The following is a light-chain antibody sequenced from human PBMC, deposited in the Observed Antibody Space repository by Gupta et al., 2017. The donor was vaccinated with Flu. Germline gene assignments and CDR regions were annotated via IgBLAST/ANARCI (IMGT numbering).Light chain of an antibody. CDR2: EVS. Sequence: SVTISCTGTSSDVGSYNRVSWYQQPPGTAPKLLIYEVSNRPSGVPDRFSGSKSGNTASLTISGLQAEDEADYYCSSYTSSSTYVFGPGTKVTVL. CDR3: SSYTSSSTYV. J-gene: IGLJ1*01. V-gene: IGLV2-18*02. CDR1: SSDVGSYNR.